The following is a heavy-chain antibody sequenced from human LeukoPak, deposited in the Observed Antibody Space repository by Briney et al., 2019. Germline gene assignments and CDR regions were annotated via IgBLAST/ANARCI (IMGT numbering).Heavy chain of an antibody. CDR3: ARSNDAFDI. D-gene: IGHD5/OR15-5a*01. CDR1: GFTVSSNY. V-gene: IGHV3-53*01. Sequence: GGSLRLSCAASGFTVSSNYMNWVRQAPGKGLEWVSIIYSGGSTFYADSVKGRFTISRDNSKNTLHLQMNSLRAEYTAVYYCARSNDAFDIWGQGTMVTVSS. J-gene: IGHJ3*02. CDR2: IYSGGST.